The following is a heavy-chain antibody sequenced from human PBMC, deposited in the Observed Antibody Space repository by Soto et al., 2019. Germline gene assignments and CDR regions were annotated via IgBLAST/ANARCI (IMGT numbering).Heavy chain of an antibody. CDR1: GYTFTSYA. D-gene: IGHD5-18*01. CDR2: INAGNDNT. CDR3: TSRRDWTAVDPFDY. J-gene: IGHJ4*02. Sequence: GASVKVSCKASGYTFTSYAMHWVRQAPGQRLEWMGWINAGNDNTKYSQKFQGRFTISRDDSKNTVYLQMNSLKIDDTAVYYCTSRRDWTAVDPFDYWGLGTLVTVSS. V-gene: IGHV1-3*01.